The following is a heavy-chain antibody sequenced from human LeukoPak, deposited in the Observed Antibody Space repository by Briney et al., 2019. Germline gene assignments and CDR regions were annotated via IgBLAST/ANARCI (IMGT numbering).Heavy chain of an antibody. CDR1: GFTFSSYA. D-gene: IGHD3-10*01. V-gene: IGHV3-30*04. CDR2: ISYDGSNK. CDR3: AKTTGGPKITMLFDI. Sequence: GGSLRLSCAASGFTFSSYAMHWVRQAPGKGLEWVALISYDGSNKYYADSVKGRFTISRDNSKNTLYLQMNSLRAEDTAVYYCAKTTGGPKITMLFDIWGQGTMVTVSS. J-gene: IGHJ3*02.